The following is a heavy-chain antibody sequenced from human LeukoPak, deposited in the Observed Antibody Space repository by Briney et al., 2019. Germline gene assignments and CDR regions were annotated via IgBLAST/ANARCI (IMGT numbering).Heavy chain of an antibody. D-gene: IGHD5-18*01. CDR2: IYYSGST. J-gene: IGHJ6*02. V-gene: IGHV4-39*07. Sequence: SETLSLTCTVSGGSISSSSYYWGWIRQPPGKGLEWIGSIYYSGSTYYNPSLKSRVTISVDTSKNQFSLKLSSVTAADTAVYYCARERVDTARFYYGMDVWGQGTTVTVSS. CDR3: ARERVDTARFYYGMDV. CDR1: GGSISSSSYY.